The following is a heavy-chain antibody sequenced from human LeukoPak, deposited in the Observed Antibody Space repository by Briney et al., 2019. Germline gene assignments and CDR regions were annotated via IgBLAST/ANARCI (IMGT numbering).Heavy chain of an antibody. CDR3: ARQSYDSSGYFSYFDY. J-gene: IGHJ4*02. CDR1: GGSISSYY. Sequence: SQTLSLTCTVSGGSISSYYWSWIRQPAGKGLEWIGRIYTSGSTNYNPSLKSRVTISVDTSKNQFSLKLSSVTAADTAVYYCARQSYDSSGYFSYFDYWGQGTLVTVSS. V-gene: IGHV4-4*07. CDR2: IYTSGST. D-gene: IGHD3-22*01.